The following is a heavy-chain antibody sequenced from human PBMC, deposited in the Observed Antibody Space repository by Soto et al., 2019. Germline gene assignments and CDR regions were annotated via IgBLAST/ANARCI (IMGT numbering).Heavy chain of an antibody. CDR1: GLTFTNYP. CDR3: AKNQERELPRVIDF. J-gene: IGHJ4*02. V-gene: IGHV3-23*01. D-gene: IGHD1-7*01. CDR2: MSGSSSTT. Sequence: EVRLLESGGGLVKPGGSLRLSCATSGLTFTNYPMSWVRQAPGGGLGWVSSMSGSSSTTYYADSVRGRFTISRDRSKNTLYLQMSSLRAEDTALYYCAKNQERELPRVIDFWGQGTLVTVSS.